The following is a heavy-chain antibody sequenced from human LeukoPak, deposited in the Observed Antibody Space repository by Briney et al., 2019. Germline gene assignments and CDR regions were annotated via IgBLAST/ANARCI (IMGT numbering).Heavy chain of an antibody. V-gene: IGHV4-39*01. CDR2: IFYSGST. D-gene: IGHD1/OR15-1a*01. CDR3: ARLFPEEQIDY. CDR1: GGSISSSRYY. J-gene: IGHJ4*02. Sequence: KPLETLSLTCSVSGGSISSSRYYWGWIRQPPGMGLEWIGSIFYSGSTYYNPSLKSRVTMSVDTSKNQFSLNLSSVTAADTAVYYCARLFPEEQIDYWGQGALVTVSS.